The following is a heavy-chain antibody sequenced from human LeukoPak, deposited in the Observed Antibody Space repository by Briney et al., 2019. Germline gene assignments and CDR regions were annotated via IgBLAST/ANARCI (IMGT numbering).Heavy chain of an antibody. D-gene: IGHD6-13*01. CDR2: VYSGGST. V-gene: IGHV3-53*01. CDR1: GFIVSSNN. J-gene: IGHJ4*02. CDR3: ARDREAGTGY. Sequence: GRSLRLSCAASGFIVSSNNMNWVRQAPGKGLEWVSIVYSGGSTDYADSVKGRFTISRDNSKNTLYLQMTSLRAEDTAVYYCARDREAGTGYWGQGTLVTVSS.